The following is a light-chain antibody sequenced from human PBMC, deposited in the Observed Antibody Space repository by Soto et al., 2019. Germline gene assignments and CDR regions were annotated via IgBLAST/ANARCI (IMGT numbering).Light chain of an antibody. CDR1: QSFRGL. Sequence: EXVLTQSAVTLSLSPGERATLSCMASQSFRGLLAWYQQKPGQAPRLLIYDAYNRATGIPPRFSGSGSGTDFTLTISSLEPEDSAVYYCQQRHMWPITFGQGTRLEI. J-gene: IGKJ5*01. CDR2: DAY. V-gene: IGKV3-11*01. CDR3: QQRHMWPIT.